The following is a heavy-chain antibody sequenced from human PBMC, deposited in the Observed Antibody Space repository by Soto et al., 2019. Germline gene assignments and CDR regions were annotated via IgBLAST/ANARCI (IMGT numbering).Heavy chain of an antibody. V-gene: IGHV1-18*01. CDR2: SSAYSGDT. D-gene: IGHD3-22*01. CDR1: GYTFTNHG. Sequence: QVQLVPSGAEAKEPGASVRVSFKSSGYTFTNHGITWVRQAPGQGLALVGWSSAYSGDTNYAQKFQCRFTLTTYTFTITAYMDLSSLTAVDTAVYYCARSNCYYAGNADYWGQGTLVTVSS. J-gene: IGHJ4*02. CDR3: ARSNCYYAGNADY.